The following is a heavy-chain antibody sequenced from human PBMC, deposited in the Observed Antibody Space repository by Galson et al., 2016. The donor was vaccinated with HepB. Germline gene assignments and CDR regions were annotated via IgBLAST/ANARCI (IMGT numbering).Heavy chain of an antibody. D-gene: IGHD6-13*01. CDR1: GFIVSSHY. J-gene: IGHJ5*01. Sequence: SLRLSCAGSGFIVSSHYMNWVRQPPGKGLEWVAIIYSGGATYYADSVKGRFTISRDNPKNTVYLQMNSLGAEDTAVYYRARDPGRIAAAGPLDSWGQGTLVTVSS. CDR3: ARDPGRIAAAGPLDS. V-gene: IGHV3-53*01. CDR2: IYSGGAT.